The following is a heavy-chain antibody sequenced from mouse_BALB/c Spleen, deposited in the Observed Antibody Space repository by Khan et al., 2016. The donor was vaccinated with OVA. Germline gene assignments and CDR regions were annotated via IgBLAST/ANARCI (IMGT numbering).Heavy chain of an antibody. V-gene: IGHV1-20*02. CDR3: ARRGYGRDYYFDY. CDR2: INPYNGDT. J-gene: IGHJ2*01. CDR1: GYSFTGYF. Sequence: VQLQQPGPELVKPGASVKISCKASGYSFTGYFMNWVMQSHGKSLEWIGRINPYNGDTFYNQKFKGKATLTVDKSSSTAHMELRSLASEDSAVYYCARRGYGRDYYFDYWGQGTTLTVSS. D-gene: IGHD1-1*02.